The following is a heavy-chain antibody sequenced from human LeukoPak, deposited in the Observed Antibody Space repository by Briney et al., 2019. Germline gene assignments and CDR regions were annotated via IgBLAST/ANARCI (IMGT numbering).Heavy chain of an antibody. CDR1: GGSISSYY. CDR2: IYYSGST. CDR3: ARISMGYYYDSSDLRWTAFDI. V-gene: IGHV4-59*08. D-gene: IGHD3-22*01. Sequence: SETLSLTCTVSGGSISSYYWSWIRQPPGKGLEWIGYIYYSGSTNYNPSLKSRVTISVDTSKNQFSLKLSSVTAADTAVYHCARISMGYYYDSSDLRWTAFDIWGQGTMVTVSS. J-gene: IGHJ3*02.